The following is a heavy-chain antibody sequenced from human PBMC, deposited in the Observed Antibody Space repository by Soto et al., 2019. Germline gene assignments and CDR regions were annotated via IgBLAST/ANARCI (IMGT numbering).Heavy chain of an antibody. V-gene: IGHV4-61*01. CDR1: GGSVSSGSYY. J-gene: IGHJ4*02. D-gene: IGHD3-22*01. Sequence: PSETLSLTCTVSGGSVSSGSYYWSWIRQPPGKGLEWIGYIYYSGSTNYNPSLKSRVTISVDTSKNQFSLKLSSVTAADTAVYYCASAKPYYYDSYDYWGQGTLVTVSS. CDR2: IYYSGST. CDR3: ASAKPYYYDSYDY.